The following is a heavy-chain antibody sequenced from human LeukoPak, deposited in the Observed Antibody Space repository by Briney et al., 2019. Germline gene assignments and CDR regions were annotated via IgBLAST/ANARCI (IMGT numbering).Heavy chain of an antibody. J-gene: IGHJ5*02. D-gene: IGHD2-21*02. Sequence: SETLSLTCAVSGYSISSGDYWGWIRQPPGKGLEWIGSIYHSGSTHYNPSLKSRVTISVDTSKNQFSLKLSSVTAADTAVYYCARNTTEVVTAKWFYPWGQGTLVTVSS. CDR2: IYHSGST. V-gene: IGHV4-38-2*01. CDR3: ARNTTEVVTAKWFYP. CDR1: GYSISSGDY.